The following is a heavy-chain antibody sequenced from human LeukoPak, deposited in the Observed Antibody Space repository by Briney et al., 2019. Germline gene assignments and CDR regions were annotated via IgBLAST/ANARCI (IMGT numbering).Heavy chain of an antibody. Sequence: GGSLRLSCAASGFTFTNNALSWFRQAPGKGLEWVSDIRGGGDTYYAESVKGRFTISRDNSKNTLYLQMNSLRAEDTAVYYCAKGKSGYGSSAIWDIWGQGTMVTVSS. CDR2: IRGGGDT. CDR1: GFTFTNNA. D-gene: IGHD3-3*01. V-gene: IGHV3-23*01. J-gene: IGHJ3*02. CDR3: AKGKSGYGSSAIWDI.